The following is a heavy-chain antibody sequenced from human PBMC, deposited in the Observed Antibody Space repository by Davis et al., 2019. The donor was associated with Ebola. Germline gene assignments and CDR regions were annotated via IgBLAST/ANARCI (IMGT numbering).Heavy chain of an antibody. CDR3: ARVLNPHLDSSGWSRGDY. D-gene: IGHD6-19*01. CDR2: INPNSGGT. CDR1: GYTFTSYY. V-gene: IGHV1-2*06. J-gene: IGHJ4*02. Sequence: ASVKVSCKASGYTFTSYYMHWVRQAPGQGLEWMGRINPNSGGTNYAQKFQGRVTMTRDTSISTAYMELSRLRSDDTAVYYCARVLNPHLDSSGWSRGDYWGQGTLVTVSS.